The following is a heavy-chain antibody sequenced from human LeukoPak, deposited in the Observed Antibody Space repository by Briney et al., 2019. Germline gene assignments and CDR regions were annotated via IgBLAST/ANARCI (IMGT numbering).Heavy chain of an antibody. CDR2: IKQDGNEK. J-gene: IGHJ4*02. CDR3: ARHLSGVTGYTYGRGIDY. Sequence: GGSLRLSCAASGFTFTTYWMGWVRQAPGKGLEWVASIKQDGNEKYYVDSVKGRFTISRDNAKKPLYLQMNSLRAEDTAVYYCARHLSGVTGYTYGRGIDYWGQGTLVTVSS. D-gene: IGHD5-18*01. CDR1: GFTFTTYW. V-gene: IGHV3-7*01.